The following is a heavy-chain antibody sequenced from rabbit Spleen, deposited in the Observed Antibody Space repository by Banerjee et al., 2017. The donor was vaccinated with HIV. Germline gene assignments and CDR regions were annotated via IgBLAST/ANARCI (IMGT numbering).Heavy chain of an antibody. CDR3: ARVGGVGVYGYATL. D-gene: IGHD6-1*01. V-gene: IGHV1S7*01. CDR1: GFDFSRYY. J-gene: IGHJ4*01. Sequence: QSLEESGGGLVQPGGSLTLSCKASGFDFSRYYMTWVRQAPGKGLEWIGLTEPIFGTTYYANWVNGRFTISSHNAQNTLYLQLKSLTAADTATYFCARVGGVGVYGYATLWGPGTLVTVS. CDR2: TEPIFGTT.